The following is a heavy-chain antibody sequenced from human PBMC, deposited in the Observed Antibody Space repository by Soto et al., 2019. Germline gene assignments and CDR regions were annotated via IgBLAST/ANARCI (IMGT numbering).Heavy chain of an antibody. D-gene: IGHD1-26*01. V-gene: IGHV1-69*01. CDR3: AYSYSGSHQYYFDY. CDR1: GGTFSSYA. J-gene: IGHJ4*02. CDR2: IIPIFGTA. Sequence: QVQLVQSGAEVKKPGSSVKVSCKACGGTFSSYAISWVRQAPGQGLEWMGGIIPIFGTANYAQKFQGRVTITADESTSTAYMELSSLRSEDTAVYYCAYSYSGSHQYYFDYWGQGTLVTVSS.